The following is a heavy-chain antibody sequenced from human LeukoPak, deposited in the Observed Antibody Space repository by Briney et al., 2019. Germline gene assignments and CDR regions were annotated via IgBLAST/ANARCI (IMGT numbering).Heavy chain of an antibody. CDR3: ARAGLSAAYYDFWSGYPLDGMDV. J-gene: IGHJ6*02. V-gene: IGHV1-8*01. Sequence: GASVKVSCKASGYTFTSYDISWVRQATGQGLEWMGWMNPNSGNTGYAQKFQGRVTMTRNTSISTAYMELSSLRSEDTAVYYCARAGLSAAYYDFWSGYPLDGMDVWGQGTTVTVSS. CDR1: GYTFTSYD. D-gene: IGHD3-3*01. CDR2: MNPNSGNT.